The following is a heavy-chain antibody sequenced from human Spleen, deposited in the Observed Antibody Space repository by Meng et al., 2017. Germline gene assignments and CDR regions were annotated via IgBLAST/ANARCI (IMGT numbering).Heavy chain of an antibody. J-gene: IGHJ4*02. D-gene: IGHD3-3*01. CDR3: AVKDYTLWIGYSSYY. CDR1: GGSFSGYY. CDR2: INHSGST. Sequence: QVQLPQRGAARLKPAETSSLTCAVYGGSFSGYYWSWIRQHPGKGLEWIGDINHSGSTNYNPSLKSRVTISVGTSKNQFSLKLSSVTAADTAVYYCAVKDYTLWIGYSSYYWGQGTLVTVSS. V-gene: IGHV4-34*01.